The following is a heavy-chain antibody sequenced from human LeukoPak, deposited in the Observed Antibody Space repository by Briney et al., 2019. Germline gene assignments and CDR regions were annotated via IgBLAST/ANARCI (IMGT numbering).Heavy chain of an antibody. D-gene: IGHD5-12*01. CDR3: ARERGFSGYTFDY. Sequence: SETLSLTCTVAGGPISNYFWSWIRQPPGKGLEWVGHVFYNGSTNYNPSLKSRVTISRDTSSIRFYLRLSSVTAADRAIYYCARERGFSGYTFDYWGKGIMVTVSS. CDR1: GGPISNYF. V-gene: IGHV4-59*01. CDR2: VFYNGST. J-gene: IGHJ4*02.